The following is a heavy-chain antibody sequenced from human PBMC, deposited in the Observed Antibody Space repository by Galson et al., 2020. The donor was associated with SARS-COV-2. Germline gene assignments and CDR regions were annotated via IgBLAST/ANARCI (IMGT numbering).Heavy chain of an antibody. D-gene: IGHD6-19*01. CDR2: ISYDGSNK. CDR1: GFTFSTSA. Sequence: GGSLRLSCVASGFTFSTSAMHWVRQAPGKGLEWVAVISYDGSNKYYADSVKGRFTISRDNSKNTLDLQMNSLRAEDTAVYYCARGTLAGIGYYGMDVWGQGTTVTVSS. J-gene: IGHJ6*02. CDR3: ARGTLAGIGYYGMDV. V-gene: IGHV3-30*04.